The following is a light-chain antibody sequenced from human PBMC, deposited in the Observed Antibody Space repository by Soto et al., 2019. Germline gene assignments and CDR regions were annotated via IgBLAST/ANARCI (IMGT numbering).Light chain of an antibody. CDR2: GAS. CDR1: QSVSSRY. V-gene: IGKV3-20*01. J-gene: IGKJ1*01. Sequence: EIVLTQSPGILSLSPGERATLSCRASQSVSSRYLAWYQQKPGQAPRLLIYGASSRATGIPDRFSGSGSGTDFTLTISRLEPEDFAVYYCQQYDNSWTFGQGTKGEIK. CDR3: QQYDNSWT.